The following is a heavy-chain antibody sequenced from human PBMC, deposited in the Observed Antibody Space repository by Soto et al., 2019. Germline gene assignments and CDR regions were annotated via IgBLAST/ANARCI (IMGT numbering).Heavy chain of an antibody. CDR1: GGSISSGGYY. J-gene: IGHJ6*02. D-gene: IGHD3-10*01. Sequence: SETLSLTCTVSGGSISSGGYYWSWIRQHPGKGLEWIGYIYYGGSTYYNPSLKSRVTISVDTSKNQFSLKLSSVTAADTAVYYCARAFRARFGEGAPSYYGMDVWGQGTTVTVSS. V-gene: IGHV4-31*03. CDR3: ARAFRARFGEGAPSYYGMDV. CDR2: IYYGGST.